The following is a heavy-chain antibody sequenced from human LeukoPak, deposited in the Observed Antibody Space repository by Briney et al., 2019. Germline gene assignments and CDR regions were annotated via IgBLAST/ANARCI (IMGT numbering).Heavy chain of an antibody. CDR3: AKDLARSAAAYYFDS. CDR2: ISGSGGST. Sequence: PGGSLRLSCAASGFTFSSYAMSWVRQAPGKGLEWVSAISGSGGSTYYADSVKGRFTISRDNAKDSLFLQMNSLRAEDTAVYYCAKDLARSAAAYYFDSWGQGTLVTVSS. J-gene: IGHJ4*02. V-gene: IGHV3-23*01. D-gene: IGHD6-13*01. CDR1: GFTFSSYA.